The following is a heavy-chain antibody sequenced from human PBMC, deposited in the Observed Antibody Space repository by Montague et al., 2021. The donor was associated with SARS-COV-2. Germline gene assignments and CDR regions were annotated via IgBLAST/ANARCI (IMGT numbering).Heavy chain of an antibody. CDR1: GFTFSNYP. V-gene: IGHV3-30-3*01. D-gene: IGHD1-26*01. CDR3: ARGRGSYSLDC. CDR2: VSYDGNIK. J-gene: IGHJ4*02. Sequence: SLRLSCAASGFTFSNYPMHWVRQVPGKGLEWVAIVSYDGNIKYYGDSVKGRFTISRDKSKNTLYLQMNSLRADDTAIYYCARGRGSYSLDCWGQGTLVTVSS.